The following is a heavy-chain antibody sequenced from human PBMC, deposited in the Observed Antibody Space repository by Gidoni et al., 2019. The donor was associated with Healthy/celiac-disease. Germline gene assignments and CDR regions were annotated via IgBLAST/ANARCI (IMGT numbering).Heavy chain of an antibody. J-gene: IGHJ3*02. CDR2: IYPSGST. Sequence: QVQLQESGPGLVKPSETLSLTCTVSVYSISSGYYWGGIRQPPGKGLEWIGSIYPSGSTYYNPSLKSRVTISVDTSKNQFSLKLSFVTAADTAVYYCAREGLGYCSGGSCLGNAFDIWGQGTMVTVSS. CDR3: AREGLGYCSGGSCLGNAFDI. D-gene: IGHD2-15*01. V-gene: IGHV4-38-2*02. CDR1: VYSISSGYY.